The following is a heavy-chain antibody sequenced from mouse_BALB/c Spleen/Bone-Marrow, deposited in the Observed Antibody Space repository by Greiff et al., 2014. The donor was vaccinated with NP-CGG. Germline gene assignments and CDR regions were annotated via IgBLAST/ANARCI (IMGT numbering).Heavy chain of an antibody. Sequence: VQVVESGPELVKPGASVRISCKASGYTCTSYYIHWVKQRPGQGLEWIGWIYPGNVNTKYNEKFKGKATLTADKSSSTAYMQLSSLTSEDSAVYFCARDTMDYWGQGTSVTVSS. CDR2: IYPGNVNT. V-gene: IGHV1S56*01. CDR1: GYTCTSYY. J-gene: IGHJ4*01. CDR3: ARDTMDY.